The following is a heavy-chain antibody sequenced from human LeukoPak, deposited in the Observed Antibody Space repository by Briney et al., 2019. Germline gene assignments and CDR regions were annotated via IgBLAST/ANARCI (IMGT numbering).Heavy chain of an antibody. J-gene: IGHJ4*02. V-gene: IGHV3-7*03. CDR3: AKAYGSGSYYY. CDR2: IKQDGSEK. D-gene: IGHD3-10*01. Sequence: GGSLRLSCAASGFTFSSYWMSWVRQAPGKGLEWVANIKQDGSEKYYVDSVKGRFTISRDNAKNSLYLQMNSLRAEDTAVYYCAKAYGSGSYYYWGQGTLVTVSS. CDR1: GFTFSSYW.